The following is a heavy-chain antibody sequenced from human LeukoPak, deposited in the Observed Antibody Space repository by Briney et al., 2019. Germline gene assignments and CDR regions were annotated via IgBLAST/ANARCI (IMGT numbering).Heavy chain of an antibody. CDR1: GFTFSTYS. J-gene: IGHJ4*02. CDR3: AGGGGYLIDY. D-gene: IGHD3-22*01. Sequence: GGSLRLSCAASGFTFSTYSMNWVRQVPGKELEWVAIIKSDGTEEHYLDSVKGRFTISRDNANNLLFLQMNNLRAEDTAVYYCAGGGGYLIDYWGQGTLVTVSS. V-gene: IGHV3-7*01. CDR2: IKSDGTEE.